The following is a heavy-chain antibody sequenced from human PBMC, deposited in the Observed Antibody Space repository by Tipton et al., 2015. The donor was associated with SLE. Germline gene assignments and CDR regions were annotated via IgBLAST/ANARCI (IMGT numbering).Heavy chain of an antibody. CDR1: GFTFSTYA. Sequence: SLRLSCAASGFTFSTYAMHWVRQAPGKGLEWVALISYDGRTKYYADSVKGRFTISRDNSKNTLYLQMNSLRPEDTAVYYCAKDPTGEWNYFDYWGQGTLVTVSS. D-gene: IGHD7-27*01. CDR2: ISYDGRTK. J-gene: IGHJ4*02. V-gene: IGHV3-30*01. CDR3: AKDPTGEWNYFDY.